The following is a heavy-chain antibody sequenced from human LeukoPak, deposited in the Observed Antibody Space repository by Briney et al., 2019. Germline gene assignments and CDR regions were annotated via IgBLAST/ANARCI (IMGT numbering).Heavy chain of an antibody. CDR1: GFTFSSYA. Sequence: GGSLRLSCAASGFTFSSYAMSWVRQAPGKGLKWVSPISGSGASTYYADSVKGRFTISRDSSKNTLYLQMNSLRAEDTAVYYCAKAYGSGTSNWFDPWGQGTLVAVSS. D-gene: IGHD3-10*01. V-gene: IGHV3-23*01. J-gene: IGHJ5*02. CDR3: AKAYGSGTSNWFDP. CDR2: ISGSGAST.